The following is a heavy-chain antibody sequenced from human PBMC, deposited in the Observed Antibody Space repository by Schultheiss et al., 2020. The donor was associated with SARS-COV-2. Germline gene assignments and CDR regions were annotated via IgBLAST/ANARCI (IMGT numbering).Heavy chain of an antibody. CDR2: IYYSGST. D-gene: IGHD1-1*01. CDR1: GGSISSSSYY. CDR3: ARSGRYFQH. Sequence: SETLSLTCTVSGGSISSSSYYWSWIRQPPGKGLGWIGYIYYSGSTNYNPSLKSRVTISVDTSKNQFSLKVNSATAADTAVYYCARSGRYFQHWAQGTLVTGSS. V-gene: IGHV4-61*05. J-gene: IGHJ1*01.